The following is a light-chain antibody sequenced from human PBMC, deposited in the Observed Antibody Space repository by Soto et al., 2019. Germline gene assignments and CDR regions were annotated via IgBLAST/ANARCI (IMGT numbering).Light chain of an antibody. CDR2: LAS. CDR3: QYLNSFPLT. V-gene: IGKV1-9*01. Sequence: LTQSPSSLSASVGDRVTITCRASQVISKYLAWYQQKPGTAPKLLIYLASTLQGGVPSRFSGSGSGTDFSLTISSLQPEYVATYYCQYLNSFPLTFGGGTKVEIK. J-gene: IGKJ4*01. CDR1: QVISKY.